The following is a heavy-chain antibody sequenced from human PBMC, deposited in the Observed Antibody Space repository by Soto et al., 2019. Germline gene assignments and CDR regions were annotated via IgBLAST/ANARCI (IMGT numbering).Heavy chain of an antibody. J-gene: IGHJ4*02. Sequence: LKISCKASGYTFTDAWIGWVRQMPGKGLEWMGIVYPGDSQTRYNPSFQGQITISADKSITTAYLQWTSLKASDSAMYYCARQKGYWGQGTLVTVSS. CDR2: VYPGDSQT. CDR3: ARQKGY. V-gene: IGHV5-51*01. CDR1: GYTFTDAW.